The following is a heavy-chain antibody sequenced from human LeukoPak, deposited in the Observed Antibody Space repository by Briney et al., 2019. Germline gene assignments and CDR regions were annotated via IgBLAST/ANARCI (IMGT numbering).Heavy chain of an antibody. V-gene: IGHV1-69*05. CDR3: ARDKIRRDGYNPDY. D-gene: IGHD5-24*01. Sequence: ASVKVSCKASGGTFSSYAISWVRQAPGQGLEWMGRIIPIFGTANYAQKFQGRVTITTDESTSTAYMELSRLRSEDTAVYYCARDKIRRDGYNPDYWGPGTLVTVSS. J-gene: IGHJ4*02. CDR2: IIPIFGTA. CDR1: GGTFSSYA.